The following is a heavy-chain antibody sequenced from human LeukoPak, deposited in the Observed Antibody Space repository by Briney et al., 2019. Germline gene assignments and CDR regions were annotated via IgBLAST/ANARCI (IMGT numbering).Heavy chain of an antibody. Sequence: PAGSLRLSCAAPGFTFSSYGMSWVRQAPGQGLEWVGKIKHYRSEKNYVDSVKGQFTISRDNAKNSLYLQMNSLRAEDTAVYYCARDRDYDFWSGYTYYFDYWGQGTLVTVSS. CDR2: IKHYRSEK. D-gene: IGHD3-3*01. CDR1: GFTFSSYG. CDR3: ARDRDYDFWSGYTYYFDY. J-gene: IGHJ4*02. V-gene: IGHV3-7*01.